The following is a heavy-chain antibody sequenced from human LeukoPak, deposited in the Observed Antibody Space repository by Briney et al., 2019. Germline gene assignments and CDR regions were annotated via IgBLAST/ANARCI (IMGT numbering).Heavy chain of an antibody. D-gene: IGHD6-19*01. CDR1: GYDFSTHD. Sequence: ASVKVSCKASGYDFSTHDVNWVRQAPGQGLEWMGWINTNTGNPTYAQDFTGRFVFSLDKSVSTAYLQISSLKAEDTAVYYCARVVPYSTDWYYFDFWGQGTLVTVSP. V-gene: IGHV7-4-1*02. CDR3: ARVVPYSTDWYYFDF. J-gene: IGHJ4*02. CDR2: INTNTGNP.